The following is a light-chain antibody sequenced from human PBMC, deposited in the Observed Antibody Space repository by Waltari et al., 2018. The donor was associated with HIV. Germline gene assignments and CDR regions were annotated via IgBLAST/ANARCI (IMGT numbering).Light chain of an antibody. CDR2: DAS. J-gene: IGKJ1*01. CDR1: QSISSN. Sequence: EIVMTQSPANLSVSPGQRATVSCRASQSISSNLAWYQQRPGQAPRLLVYDASTRVAGIPARFSASGFATEFTLTISSLQSEDFTVYYCQQENDWLSWTFGQGTKVEMK. V-gene: IGKV3-15*01. CDR3: QQENDWLSWT.